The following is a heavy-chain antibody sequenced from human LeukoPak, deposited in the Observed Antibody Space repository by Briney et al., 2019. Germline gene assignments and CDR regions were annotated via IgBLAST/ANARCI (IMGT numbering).Heavy chain of an antibody. J-gene: IGHJ4*02. CDR3: ARDVYYYDSSGHLDY. CDR2: IYSGGST. D-gene: IGHD3-22*01. Sequence: PGGSLRLSCTASGFTFGDYAMSWVRQAPGKGLEWVSVIYSGGSTYYADSVKGRFTISRDNSKNTLYLQMNSLRAEDTAVYYCARDVYYYDSSGHLDYWGQGTLVTVSS. V-gene: IGHV3-66*01. CDR1: GFTFGDYA.